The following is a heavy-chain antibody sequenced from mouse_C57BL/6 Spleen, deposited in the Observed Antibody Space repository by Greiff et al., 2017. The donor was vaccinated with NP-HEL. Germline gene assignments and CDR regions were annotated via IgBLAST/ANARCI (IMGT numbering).Heavy chain of an antibody. CDR2: ISDGGSYT. J-gene: IGHJ4*01. CDR1: GFTFSSYA. D-gene: IGHD2-5*01. V-gene: IGHV5-4*03. Sequence: EVKLVESGGGLVKPGGSLKLSCAASGFTFSSYAMSWVRQTPEKRLEWVATISDGGSYTYYPDNVKGRFTISRDNAKNNLYLQMSQLKSEDTAMYYCARAYYSNYGGFYYYAMDYWGQGTSVTVSS. CDR3: ARAYYSNYGGFYYYAMDY.